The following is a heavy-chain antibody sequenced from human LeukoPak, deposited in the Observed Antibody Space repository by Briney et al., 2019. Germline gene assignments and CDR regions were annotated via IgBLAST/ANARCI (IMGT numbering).Heavy chain of an antibody. D-gene: IGHD1-26*01. CDR1: GYTFTGYY. V-gene: IGHV1-2*02. J-gene: IGHJ5*02. CDR2: ISPNSGGT. Sequence: GASVKVSCKTSGYTFTGYYLHWVRQAPGQGLEWMGWISPNSGGTNYAQKFQGRVTMTRDTSISTAYMELSRLRSDDTAVYYCARFQEWELLPGQTRFDPWGQGTLVTVSS. CDR3: ARFQEWELLPGQTRFDP.